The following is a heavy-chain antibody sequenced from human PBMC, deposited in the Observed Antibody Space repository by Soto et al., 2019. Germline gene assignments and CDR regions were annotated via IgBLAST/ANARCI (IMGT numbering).Heavy chain of an antibody. D-gene: IGHD1-26*01. CDR1: GGSISSSSYY. V-gene: IGHV4-39*01. CDR2: ISYSGNT. J-gene: IGHJ4*02. CDR3: ARLFEGRSWGGYFFDY. Sequence: SETLSLTCSVSGGSISSSSYYWGWIRQPPGKGLECIGTISYSGNTYYNPSLKSRVTISVDTSKNQFSLKLSSVTAADTAVFYCARLFEGRSWGGYFFDYWGQGTLVTVSS.